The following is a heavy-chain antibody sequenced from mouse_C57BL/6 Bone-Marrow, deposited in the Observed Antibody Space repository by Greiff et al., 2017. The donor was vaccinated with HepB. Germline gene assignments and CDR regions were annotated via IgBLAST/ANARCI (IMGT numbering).Heavy chain of an antibody. J-gene: IGHJ4*01. D-gene: IGHD2-1*01. Sequence: QVQLQQSGAELVKPGASVKISCKASGYAFSSYWMNWVKQRPGKGLEWIGQIYPGDGDTNYNGKFKGKATLTADKSSSTAYMQLSSLTSEDSAVYFCARHYGNYYAMHYWGQGTSVTVSS. CDR1: GYAFSSYW. V-gene: IGHV1-80*01. CDR3: ARHYGNYYAMHY. CDR2: IYPGDGDT.